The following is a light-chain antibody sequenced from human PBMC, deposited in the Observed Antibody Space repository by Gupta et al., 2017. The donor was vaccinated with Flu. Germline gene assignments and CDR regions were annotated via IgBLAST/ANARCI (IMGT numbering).Light chain of an antibody. CDR3: DRRWNWEFT. CDR2: DAS. CDR1: QRLGSY. J-gene: IGKJ3*01. Sequence: EIVLTQPPATLSLSPGERATLSCRASQRLGSYLAWYQPTPCQAPRPLIPDASNSATGIPAMLRGSGCGTACTLLISSLEPADFAVYSCDRRWNWEFTFGHGTKVDIK. V-gene: IGKV3-11*01.